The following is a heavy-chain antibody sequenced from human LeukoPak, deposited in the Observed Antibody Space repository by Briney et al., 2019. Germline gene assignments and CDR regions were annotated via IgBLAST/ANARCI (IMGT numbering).Heavy chain of an antibody. CDR3: ARTTVPNADQWFDP. CDR1: GYNFTSSW. J-gene: IGHJ5*02. V-gene: IGHV5-10-1*01. Sequence: GESLKISCKGSGYNFTSSWIGWVRQMPGKGLEWMGRIDPSDSYTNYSPSFQGHVTISADKSISTAYLQWSSLKASDTAMYYCARTTVPNADQWFDPWGQGTLVTVSS. D-gene: IGHD4-17*01. CDR2: IDPSDSYT.